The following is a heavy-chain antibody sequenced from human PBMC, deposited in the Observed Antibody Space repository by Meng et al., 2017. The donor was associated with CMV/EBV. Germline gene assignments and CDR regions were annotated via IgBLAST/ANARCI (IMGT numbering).Heavy chain of an antibody. J-gene: IGHJ4*02. Sequence: QVQWVESGGGVVHPGRSLRLSCAASGFTFSSYAMHWVRQAPGKGLEWVAVISYDGSNKYYADSVKGRFTISRDNSKNTLYLQMNSLRAEDTAVYYCAREDACYWGQGTLVTVSS. CDR3: AREDACY. CDR1: GFTFSSYA. CDR2: ISYDGSNK. V-gene: IGHV3-30-3*01.